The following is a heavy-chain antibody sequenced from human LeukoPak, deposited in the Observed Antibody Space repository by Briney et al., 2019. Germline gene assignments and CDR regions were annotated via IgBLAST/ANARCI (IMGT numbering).Heavy chain of an antibody. CDR2: ISGSGGST. CDR1: GFTFSSYA. CDR3: AKDSMEWLYYFDY. V-gene: IGHV3-23*01. D-gene: IGHD3-3*01. J-gene: IGHJ4*02. Sequence: GGSLRLSCAASGFTFSSYAMSWVRQAPGKGLEWVSAISGSGGSTYYGDSVKGRFTISRDNSKNTLYLQMNSLRAEDTAVYYCAKDSMEWLYYFDYWGQGTLVTVSS.